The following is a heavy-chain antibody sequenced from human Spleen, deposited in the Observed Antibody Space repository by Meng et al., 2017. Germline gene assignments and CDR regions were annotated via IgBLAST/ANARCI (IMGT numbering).Heavy chain of an antibody. CDR2: IDPNSGGT. CDR1: GYNFPDYY. J-gene: IGHJ6*02. CDR3: AREDLIVGATRYYYYGMDV. D-gene: IGHD1-26*01. V-gene: IGHV1-2*06. Sequence: ASVKVSCKPSGYNFPDYYIHWVRQAPGQGLEWMGRIDPNSGGTNYAQKFQGRVTMTRDTSISTAYMELSRLRSDDTAVYYCAREDLIVGATRYYYYGMDVWGQGTTVTVSS.